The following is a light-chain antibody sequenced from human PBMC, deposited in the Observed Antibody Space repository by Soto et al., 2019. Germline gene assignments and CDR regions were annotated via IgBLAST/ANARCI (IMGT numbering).Light chain of an antibody. V-gene: IGKV1-5*01. CDR1: QSISSW. Sequence: DIQMTQSPSTLSASVGDTVTVTCRASQSISSWLAWYQQKPGKAPKLLIYDASSLESGVPSRFSGSGSGTDFTLTITYLQPEDFATYYCQQANSFPWTFGQGTKVDIK. J-gene: IGKJ1*01. CDR2: DAS. CDR3: QQANSFPWT.